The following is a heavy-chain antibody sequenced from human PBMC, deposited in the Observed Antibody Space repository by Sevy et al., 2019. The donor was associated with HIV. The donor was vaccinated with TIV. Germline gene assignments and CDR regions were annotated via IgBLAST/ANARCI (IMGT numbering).Heavy chain of an antibody. CDR1: GGSISSYY. D-gene: IGHD3-3*01. CDR3: ARVAPRGFWSGKGAYYYYGMDV. Sequence: SETLSLTCTVSGGSISSYYWSWIRQPPGKGLEWIGYIYYSGSTNYNPSLKSRVTISVDTSKNQFSLKLSSVTAADTAVYYCARVAPRGFWSGKGAYYYYGMDVWGQGTTVTVSS. J-gene: IGHJ6*02. V-gene: IGHV4-59*01. CDR2: IYYSGST.